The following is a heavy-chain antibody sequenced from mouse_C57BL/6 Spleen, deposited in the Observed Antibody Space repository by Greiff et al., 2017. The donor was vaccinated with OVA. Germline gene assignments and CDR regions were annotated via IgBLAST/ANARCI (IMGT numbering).Heavy chain of an antibody. CDR2: IDPETGGT. D-gene: IGHD2-5*01. V-gene: IGHV1-15*01. CDR3: TRPLYYSNGYFDY. J-gene: IGHJ2*01. CDR1: GYTFTDYE. Sequence: VQLQQSGAELVRPGASVTLSCKASGYTFTDYEMHWVKQTPVHGLEWIGAIDPETGGTAYNQKFKGKAILTADKSSSTAYMELRSLTSEDSAVYYCTRPLYYSNGYFDYGGQGTTLTVSS.